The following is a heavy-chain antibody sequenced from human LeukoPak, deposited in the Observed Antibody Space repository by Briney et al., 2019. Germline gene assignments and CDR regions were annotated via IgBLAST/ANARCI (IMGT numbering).Heavy chain of an antibody. CDR3: ARMIPYCSSTRCDAFDM. Sequence: SETLSLTCTVSDGSISSYSWSWIRQPAGKGLEWIGHIYTSGSTNYNPSLKSRVTMSVDTSKNRFSLKLSSVTAADTAVYHCARMIPYCSSTRCDAFDMWDQGTIVTVSS. D-gene: IGHD2-2*01. V-gene: IGHV4-4*07. CDR1: DGSISSYS. J-gene: IGHJ3*02. CDR2: IYTSGST.